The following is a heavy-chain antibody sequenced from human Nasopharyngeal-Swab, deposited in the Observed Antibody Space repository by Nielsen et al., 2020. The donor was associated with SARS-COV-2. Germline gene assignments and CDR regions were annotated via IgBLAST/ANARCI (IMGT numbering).Heavy chain of an antibody. CDR1: GGTFSSYA. D-gene: IGHD2-2*01. CDR2: IIPIFGTA. CDR3: ARGSRVVVPLLYYYYYMDV. V-gene: IGHV1-69*13. J-gene: IGHJ6*03. Sequence: SSVKVSCKASGGTFSSYAISWVRPPPGKGLDWMGGIIPIFGTANNAQKFQGRVTITADESTSTAYMELSSLRSEDTAVYYCARGSRVVVPLLYYYYYMDVWGKGTTVTVSS.